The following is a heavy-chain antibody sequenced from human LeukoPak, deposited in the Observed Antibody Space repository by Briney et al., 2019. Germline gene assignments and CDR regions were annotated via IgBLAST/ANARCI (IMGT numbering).Heavy chain of an antibody. CDR2: IYYSGST. Sequence: PSQTLSLTCTVSAGSISSYYWSWVRQPPGKGLEWIGYIYYSGSTNYNPSLKSRVTISVDTSKNPFSLKLSSVTAADTAVYYCARRRKALDLDYWGEETLVTASS. CDR3: ARRRKALDLDY. J-gene: IGHJ4*02. CDR1: AGSISSYY. V-gene: IGHV4-59*08.